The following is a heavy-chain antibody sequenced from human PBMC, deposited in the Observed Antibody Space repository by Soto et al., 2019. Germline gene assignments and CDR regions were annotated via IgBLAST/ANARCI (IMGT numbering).Heavy chain of an antibody. V-gene: IGHV3-23*01. Sequence: EVQLLESGGGLVQPGGSLRLSCAASGFTFSSYAMSWVRQAPGKGLEWVSAISGSGGSTYYADSVKGRFTISRDNSKNTLYLQMNSLRAEDTAVYYCAKSVEYYYDSSANSARDYYYYGMDVWGQGTTVTVSS. CDR2: ISGSGGST. J-gene: IGHJ6*02. CDR1: GFTFSSYA. D-gene: IGHD3-22*01. CDR3: AKSVEYYYDSSANSARDYYYYGMDV.